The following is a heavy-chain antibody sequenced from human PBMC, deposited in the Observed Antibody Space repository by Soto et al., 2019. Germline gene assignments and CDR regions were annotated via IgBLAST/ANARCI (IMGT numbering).Heavy chain of an antibody. CDR1: GFTFSSYS. Sequence: EVQLVESGGGLVKPGGSLRLSCAASGFTFSSYSMNWVRQAPGKGLEWVSSISSSSSYIYYADSVKGRFTISRDNAKNSLYLQMNSLRAEDTAVYYCASLAGYCSGGSCRPFDYWGQGTLVTVSS. CDR2: ISSSSSYI. V-gene: IGHV3-21*01. J-gene: IGHJ4*02. CDR3: ASLAGYCSGGSCRPFDY. D-gene: IGHD2-15*01.